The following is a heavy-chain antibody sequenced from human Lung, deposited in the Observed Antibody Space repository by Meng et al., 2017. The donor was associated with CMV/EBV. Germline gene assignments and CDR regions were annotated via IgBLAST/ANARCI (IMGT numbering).Heavy chain of an antibody. Sequence: SETXSLXCTVSGGSVSSGSFYWSWVRQPPAKGLEWIGYIYYSGSTKYNPSLKSRVTISVDMFKNQFSLKLSSVTAADTAVYYCARDSYSSSYPYSYYLGMDVWXQGTXVTVYS. D-gene: IGHD6-6*01. CDR3: ARDSYSSSYPYSYYLGMDV. V-gene: IGHV4-61*01. CDR1: GGSVSSGSFY. CDR2: IYYSGST. J-gene: IGHJ6*02.